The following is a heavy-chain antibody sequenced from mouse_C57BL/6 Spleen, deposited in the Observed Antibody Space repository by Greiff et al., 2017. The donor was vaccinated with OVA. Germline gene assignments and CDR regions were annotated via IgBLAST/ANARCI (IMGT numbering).Heavy chain of an antibody. CDR1: GFTFSDYY. D-gene: IGHD1-1*01. V-gene: IGHV5-12*01. CDR3: ARPYGSSYEYFDV. CDR2: ISNGGGST. J-gene: IGHJ1*03. Sequence: DVKLVESGGGLVQPGGSLKLSCAASGFTFSDYYMYWVRQTPEKRLEWVAYISNGGGSTYYPDTVKGRFTISRDNAKNTLYLQMSRLKSEDTAMYYCARPYGSSYEYFDVWGTGTTVTVSS.